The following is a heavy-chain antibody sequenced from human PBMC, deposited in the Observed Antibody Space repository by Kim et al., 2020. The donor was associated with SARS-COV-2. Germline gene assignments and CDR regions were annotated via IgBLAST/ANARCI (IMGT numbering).Heavy chain of an antibody. CDR1: GYSFTSYW. D-gene: IGHD2-21*01. CDR2: IYPGDSDT. Sequence: GESLKISCKGSGYSFTSYWIGWVRQMPGKGLEWMGIIYPGDSDTRYSPSFQGQVTISADKSISTAYLQWSSLKASDTAMYYCARQERTRGGDPHPSYYYYDGMDVWGQGTTVTVSS. J-gene: IGHJ6*02. V-gene: IGHV5-51*01. CDR3: ARQERTRGGDPHPSYYYYDGMDV.